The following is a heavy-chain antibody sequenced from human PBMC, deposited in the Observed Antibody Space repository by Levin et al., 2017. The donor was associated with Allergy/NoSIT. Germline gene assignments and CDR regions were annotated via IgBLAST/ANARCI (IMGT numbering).Heavy chain of an antibody. Sequence: GGSLRLSCAASGFTFSSYGMHWVRQAPGKGLEWVAVIWYDGSNKYYADSVKGRFTISRDNSKNTLYLQMNSLRAEDTAVYYCARWSVVTHYYYYGMDVWGQGTTVTVSS. V-gene: IGHV3-33*01. D-gene: IGHD4-23*01. CDR3: ARWSVVTHYYYYGMDV. CDR1: GFTFSSYG. J-gene: IGHJ6*02. CDR2: IWYDGSNK.